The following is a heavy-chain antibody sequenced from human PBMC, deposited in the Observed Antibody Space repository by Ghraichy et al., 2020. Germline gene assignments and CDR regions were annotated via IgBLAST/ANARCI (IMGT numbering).Heavy chain of an antibody. D-gene: IGHD2-2*01. J-gene: IGHJ4*02. Sequence: GALRLSCAASGFTFSSYAMSRVRQAPGKGLEWVSAISGSGGSTYYADSVNGRFTISRDNSKNTLYLQMNSLRAEDTAVYYCASVVVPAAPLEYWGQGTLVTVSS. V-gene: IGHV3-23*01. CDR1: GFTFSSYA. CDR2: ISGSGGST. CDR3: ASVVVPAAPLEY.